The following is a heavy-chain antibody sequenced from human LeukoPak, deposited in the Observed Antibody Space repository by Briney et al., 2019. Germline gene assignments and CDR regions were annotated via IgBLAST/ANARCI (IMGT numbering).Heavy chain of an antibody. Sequence: SETLSLTCTVSGGSISSGGYYWSWMRQHPGKGLEWIGYIYYSGSTYYNPSLKSRVTISVDTSKNQFSLKLSSVTAADTAVYYCASPYCSGGSCCAKTWGQGTLVTVSS. CDR2: IYYSGST. J-gene: IGHJ5*02. CDR1: GGSISSGGYY. D-gene: IGHD2-15*01. CDR3: ASPYCSGGSCCAKT. V-gene: IGHV4-31*03.